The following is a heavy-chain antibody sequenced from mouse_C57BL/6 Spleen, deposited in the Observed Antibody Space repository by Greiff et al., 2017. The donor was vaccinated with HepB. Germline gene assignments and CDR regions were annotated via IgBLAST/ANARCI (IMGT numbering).Heavy chain of an antibody. V-gene: IGHV1-69*01. D-gene: IGHD1-1*01. CDR3: ARTGGYYYGSSPYFDY. Sequence: QVQLQQPGAELVMPGASVKLSCKASGYTFTSYWMHWVKQRPGQGLEWIGEIDPSDSYTNYNQKFKGKSTLTVDKSSSTAYMQLSSLTSEDSEVYYCARTGGYYYGSSPYFDYWGQGTTLTVSS. J-gene: IGHJ2*01. CDR1: GYTFTSYW. CDR2: IDPSDSYT.